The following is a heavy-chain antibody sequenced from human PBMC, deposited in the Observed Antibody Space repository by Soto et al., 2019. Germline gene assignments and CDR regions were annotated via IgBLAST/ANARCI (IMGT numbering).Heavy chain of an antibody. J-gene: IGHJ4*02. V-gene: IGHV3-23*01. CDR3: AKGRYYGSREYYFDY. CDR1: GFTFSSYA. CDR2: ISGSGGST. D-gene: IGHD3-10*01. Sequence: GGSLRLSCAASGFTFSSYAMSWVRQAPGKGLEWVSAISGSGGSTYYADSVKGRFTISRDNPKNTLYLQMNSLRAEDTAVYYCAKGRYYGSREYYFDYWGQGTLVTVSS.